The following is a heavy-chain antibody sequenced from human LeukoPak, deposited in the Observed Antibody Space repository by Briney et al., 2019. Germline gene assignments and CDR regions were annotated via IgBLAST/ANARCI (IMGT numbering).Heavy chain of an antibody. Sequence: PSETLSLTCTVSGGSISSSSYCWSWIRQPPGKGLEWIGYIYYSGSTNYNPSFKSRVTISVDTSKNQFSLKLSSVTAADTSVYYCARVGPPYYYYGMDVWGQGTTVTVSS. J-gene: IGHJ6*02. CDR1: GGSISSSSYC. CDR3: ARVGPPYYYYGMDV. V-gene: IGHV4-61*01. CDR2: IYYSGST.